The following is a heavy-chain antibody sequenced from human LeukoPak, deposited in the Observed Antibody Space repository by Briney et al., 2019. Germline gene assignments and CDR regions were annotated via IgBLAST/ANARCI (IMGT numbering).Heavy chain of an antibody. CDR1: GGSFSDYY. Sequence: SETLSLTCAGYGGSFSDYYWSWIRQSPGKGLEWIGEINHSGSTNCNPSLKSRVTISVDTSKNQFSLKLNSVTAADTAVYYCASCSSTSWYAGDWFDPWGQGTLVTVSS. J-gene: IGHJ5*02. CDR2: INHSGST. D-gene: IGHD2-2*01. CDR3: ASCSSTSWYAGDWFDP. V-gene: IGHV4-34*01.